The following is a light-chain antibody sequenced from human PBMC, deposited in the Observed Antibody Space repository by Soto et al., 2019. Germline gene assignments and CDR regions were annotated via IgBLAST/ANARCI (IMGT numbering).Light chain of an antibody. Sequence: QSVLTQPPSASGTPGEMVTVSCSGSSSNVGSNTANWYQQLPGTAPKLLIYSNNQRPSGVPDRFSGSKSGTSASLAISGLQSEDEADYYCAAWDDSLNGYVFGTGTKVTVL. CDR2: SNN. J-gene: IGLJ1*01. CDR3: AAWDDSLNGYV. V-gene: IGLV1-44*01. CDR1: SSNVGSNT.